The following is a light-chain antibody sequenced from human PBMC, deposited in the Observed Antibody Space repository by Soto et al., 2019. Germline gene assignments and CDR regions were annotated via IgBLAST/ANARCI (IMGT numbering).Light chain of an antibody. CDR2: RNR. J-gene: IGLJ1*01. Sequence: QAVVTQPPSVSGAPGQRVTISCTGSRSNIGAGYDVNWYQHVPGTAPKLLIYRNRNRPSGVPDRISGSKSGTSASLAITGLQAEDEGDYYCQAYDTSLSGYVFGSGTKVTVL. CDR3: QAYDTSLSGYV. CDR1: RSNIGAGYD. V-gene: IGLV1-40*01.